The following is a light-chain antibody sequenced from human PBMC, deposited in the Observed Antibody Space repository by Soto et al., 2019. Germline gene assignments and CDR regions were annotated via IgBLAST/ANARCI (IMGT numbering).Light chain of an antibody. CDR2: KDY. Sequence: SYELTQPLSASVALGQTATITCGGNNIGGKNVHWYQQKPGQAPVLVISKDYNRPSGIPERFSGSNSGHTATLTISRVQPGDEADYYCQVWDNRGYVFGTGTKVTVL. J-gene: IGLJ1*01. CDR1: NIGGKN. CDR3: QVWDNRGYV. V-gene: IGLV3-9*01.